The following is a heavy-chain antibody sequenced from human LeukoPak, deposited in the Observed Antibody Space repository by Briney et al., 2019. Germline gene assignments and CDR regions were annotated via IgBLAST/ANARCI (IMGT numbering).Heavy chain of an antibody. CDR3: ARGVRGSYYDSSGYYCDY. V-gene: IGHV3-30-3*01. Sequence: GGSLRLSCAASGFTFSSYAMHWVRQAPGKGLEWVAVISYDGSNKYYADSVKGRFTISRDNSKNTLYLQMNSLRAEDTAVYYCARGVRGSYYDSSGYYCDYWGQGTLVTVSS. CDR1: GFTFSSYA. D-gene: IGHD3-22*01. J-gene: IGHJ4*02. CDR2: ISYDGSNK.